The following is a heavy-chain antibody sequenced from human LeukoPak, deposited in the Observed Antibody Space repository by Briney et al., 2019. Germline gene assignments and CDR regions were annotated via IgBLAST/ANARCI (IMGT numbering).Heavy chain of an antibody. D-gene: IGHD3-22*01. V-gene: IGHV4-59*12. CDR1: GGSISSYY. J-gene: IGHJ4*02. CDR3: ARVLRDPGYYYDSSGLYYFDY. CDR2: IYYSGST. Sequence: SETLSLTCTVSGGSISSYYLSWIRQPPGKGLEWVWYIYYSGSTNYNPSLKSRVTISVDTSKNQFSLKLSSVTAADTAVYYCARVLRDPGYYYDSSGLYYFDYWGQGTLVTVSS.